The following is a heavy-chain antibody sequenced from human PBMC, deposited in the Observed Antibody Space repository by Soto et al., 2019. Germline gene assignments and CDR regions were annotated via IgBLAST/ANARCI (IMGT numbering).Heavy chain of an antibody. D-gene: IGHD3-10*01. Sequence: QVQLQQWGAGLLKPSETLSLTCAVYGGSFSGYYWSWIRQPPGKGLEWIGEINHSGSTNYNPSLKSRVTIAVDTSKKPLSLKLSSVTGADTAGYCWARGRAGLLWFGESLKYFQHWGQGTLVTVSS. CDR1: GGSFSGYY. CDR2: INHSGST. CDR3: ARGRAGLLWFGESLKYFQH. J-gene: IGHJ1*01. V-gene: IGHV4-34*01.